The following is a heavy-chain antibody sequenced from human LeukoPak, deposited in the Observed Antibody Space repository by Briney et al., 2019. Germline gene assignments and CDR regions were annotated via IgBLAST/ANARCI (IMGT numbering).Heavy chain of an antibody. J-gene: IGHJ4*02. D-gene: IGHD3-16*01. CDR1: GFTFSSYW. V-gene: IGHV3-74*01. Sequence: GGSLRLSCAASGFTFSSYWMHWVRQAPGKGLVWVSRINTDGSSTSYADSVKGRFTISRDNAKNTLYLQMNSLRAEDTAVYYCARDDGLPIPDYWGQGTLVTVSS. CDR2: INTDGSST. CDR3: ARDDGLPIPDY.